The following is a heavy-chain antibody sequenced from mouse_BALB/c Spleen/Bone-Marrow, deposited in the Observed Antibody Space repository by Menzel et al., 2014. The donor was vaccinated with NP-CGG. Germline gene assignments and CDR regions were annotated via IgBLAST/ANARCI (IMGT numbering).Heavy chain of an antibody. V-gene: IGHV5-6-3*01. Sequence: EVQGVESGGGLVQPGGSLRLSCAASGFTFSSYGTSWVRQTPDKRLELVATINSNGGGTYYPDSVKGRFTISRDNAKNTLYLQMSSQKSEDTAMYYCSRKNYRSHYYFDYWGQGTTLTVSS. CDR3: SRKNYRSHYYFDY. D-gene: IGHD2-14*01. CDR1: GFTFSSYG. J-gene: IGHJ2*01. CDR2: INSNGGGT.